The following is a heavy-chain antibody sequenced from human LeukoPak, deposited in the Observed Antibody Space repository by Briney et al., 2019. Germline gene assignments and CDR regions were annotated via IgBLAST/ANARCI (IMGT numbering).Heavy chain of an antibody. D-gene: IGHD6-13*01. J-gene: IGHJ5*02. CDR3: ARGGASAAARRFDP. CDR1: GYTFTSYD. CDR2: MNPNSGNT. V-gene: IGHV1-8*01. Sequence: ASVKVSCKTSGYTFTSYDINWVRQAAGQGLEWMGWMNPNSGNTGYAQKFQGRVTITSSTSTSTALMELGSLTSEDTAVHYCARGGASAAARRFDPWGQGTLVTVSS.